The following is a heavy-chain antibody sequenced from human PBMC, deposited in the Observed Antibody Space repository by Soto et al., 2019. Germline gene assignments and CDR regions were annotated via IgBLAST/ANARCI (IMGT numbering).Heavy chain of an antibody. D-gene: IGHD3-3*01. CDR3: ARAPVGLDTISYFDY. CDR2: ISYTGKT. V-gene: IGHV4-31*03. Sequence: SETLSLTCTVSGGSINSVGFYWSWIRQHPGKGLEWIGYISYTGKTYNNPSLKSRVSMSIDTSHNHFSLKLTSVTAADTAVYFCARAPVGLDTISYFDYWGQGKLVTVSS. CDR1: GGSINSVGFY. J-gene: IGHJ4*02.